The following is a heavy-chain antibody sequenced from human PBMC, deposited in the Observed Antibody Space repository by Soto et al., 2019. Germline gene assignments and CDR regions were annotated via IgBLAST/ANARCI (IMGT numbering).Heavy chain of an antibody. V-gene: IGHV3-23*01. CDR1: GFTFSSYA. Sequence: GGSLRLSCAASGFTFSSYAMSWVRQAPGKGLEWVSGISGSGSSTYYADSVKGRFTISRDNSKNTLYLQMDSLRAEDTAIYYCAKMVGWSLAWKLYFDHRGQGTLVTVSS. CDR2: ISGSGSST. D-gene: IGHD3-3*01. CDR3: AKMVGWSLAWKLYFDH. J-gene: IGHJ4*02.